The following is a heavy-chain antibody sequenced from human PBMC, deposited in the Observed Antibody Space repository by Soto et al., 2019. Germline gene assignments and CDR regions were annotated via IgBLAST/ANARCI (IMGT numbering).Heavy chain of an antibody. CDR3: ARDAALNYYDILTGYYNWFDP. Sequence: ASVKVSCKASGYTFTSYYMHWVRQAPGQGLEWMGIINPSGGSTSYAQKFQGRVTMTRDTSTSTVYMELSSLRSEDTAVYYCARDAALNYYDILTGYYNWFDPWGQGTLVTSPQ. V-gene: IGHV1-46*01. J-gene: IGHJ5*02. CDR2: INPSGGST. CDR1: GYTFTSYY. D-gene: IGHD3-9*01.